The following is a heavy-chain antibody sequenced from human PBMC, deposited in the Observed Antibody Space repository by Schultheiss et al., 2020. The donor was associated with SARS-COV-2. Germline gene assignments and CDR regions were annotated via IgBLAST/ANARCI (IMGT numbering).Heavy chain of an antibody. CDR1: GGSISSSSYY. CDR2: IYYSGST. Sequence: SQTLSLTCTVSGGSISSSSYYWGWIRQPPGKGLEWIGSIYYSGSTYYNPSLKSRVTISVDTSKNQFSLKLSSVTAADTAVYYCARDGLSGGWYWFDPWGQGTLVTVSS. V-gene: IGHV4-39*07. J-gene: IGHJ5*02. D-gene: IGHD6-19*01. CDR3: ARDGLSGGWYWFDP.